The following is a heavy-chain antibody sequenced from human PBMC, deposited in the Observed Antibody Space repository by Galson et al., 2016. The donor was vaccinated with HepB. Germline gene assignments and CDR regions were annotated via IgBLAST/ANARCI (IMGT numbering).Heavy chain of an antibody. Sequence: SVKVSCKAAGYIFTAYYLHWVRQAPGQGLEWMGWINPHSGDTNYAQKSQGRVTMTRDTSVSTAYMDVSSLRSDDTAVYYCARINRGSASAFDIWGQGTMVTVSS. J-gene: IGHJ3*02. CDR1: GYIFTAYY. CDR2: INPHSGDT. CDR3: ARINRGSASAFDI. D-gene: IGHD1-14*01. V-gene: IGHV1-2*02.